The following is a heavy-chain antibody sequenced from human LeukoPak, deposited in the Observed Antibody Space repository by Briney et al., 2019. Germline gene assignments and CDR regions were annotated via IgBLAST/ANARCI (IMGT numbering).Heavy chain of an antibody. CDR1: GFTVSSNY. D-gene: IGHD5-18*01. CDR2: IYSGGST. J-gene: IGHJ4*02. V-gene: IGHV3-53*01. Sequence: PGGSLRLSCVASGFTVSSNYMSWARQAPGKGLEWVSVIYSGGSTYYADSVKGRFTISRDNSKNTLYLQMNSLRAEDTAVYYCARVNGDTAMGYYFDYWGQGTLVTVSS. CDR3: ARVNGDTAMGYYFDY.